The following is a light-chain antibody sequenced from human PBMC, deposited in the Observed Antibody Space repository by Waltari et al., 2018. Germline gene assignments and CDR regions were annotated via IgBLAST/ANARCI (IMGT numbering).Light chain of an antibody. V-gene: IGKV1-5*03. CDR1: QSITTP. CDR3: QQYKSYKT. CDR2: GAS. Sequence: DIQMTQSPSTLSASVGDTVISSCRASQSITTPLAWYQQKPVKAPDVLIYGASNLEDGVPSRVSGSGSGTEFTLTISSLQPDDFATYYCQQYKSYKTFGQGTRVEIK. J-gene: IGKJ1*01.